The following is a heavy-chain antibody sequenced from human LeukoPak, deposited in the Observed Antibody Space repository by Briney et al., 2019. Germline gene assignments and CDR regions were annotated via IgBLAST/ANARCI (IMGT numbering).Heavy chain of an antibody. J-gene: IGHJ4*02. CDR1: GGSISSYY. CDR3: ARGRRVGARVFDY. D-gene: IGHD1-26*01. Sequence: SETLSLTCTVSGGSISSYYWSWIRQPPGKGLEWIGYIYYSGSTNYNPSLKSRVTISVDTSKNQFSLKLSSVTAADTAVYYCARGRRVGARVFDYWGQGTLVTVSS. V-gene: IGHV4-59*12. CDR2: IYYSGST.